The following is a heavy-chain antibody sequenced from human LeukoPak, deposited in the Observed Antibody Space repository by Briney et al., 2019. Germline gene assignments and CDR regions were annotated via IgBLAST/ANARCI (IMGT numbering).Heavy chain of an antibody. J-gene: IGHJ6*04. Sequence: SETLSLTCTVSGYSISTGYYWDWIRQPPGKGLEWIWTFYHGGSTYYNPSLKSRVTISVDTSKNQFSLNLTSVTAADTAVYYCAREPHSMKYYYGSGSLAGILDVWGKGTTVTVSS. D-gene: IGHD3-10*01. CDR3: AREPHSMKYYYGSGSLAGILDV. CDR2: FYHGGST. CDR1: GYSISTGYY. V-gene: IGHV4-38-2*02.